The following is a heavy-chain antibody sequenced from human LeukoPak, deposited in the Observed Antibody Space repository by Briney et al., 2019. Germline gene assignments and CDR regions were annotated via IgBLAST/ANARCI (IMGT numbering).Heavy chain of an antibody. J-gene: IGHJ4*02. CDR3: ARGKTMGDY. V-gene: IGHV1-46*01. CDR2: VNPSGGST. D-gene: IGHD4/OR15-4a*01. CDR1: GYTFIIYY. Sequence: ASVKVSCKASGYTFIIYYIHWVRQAPGQGLEWMGTVNPSGGSTNYAQKFQGRITMNRDTSTSTVYMELSSLRSEDTAVYYCARGKTMGDYWGQGTRVTVSS.